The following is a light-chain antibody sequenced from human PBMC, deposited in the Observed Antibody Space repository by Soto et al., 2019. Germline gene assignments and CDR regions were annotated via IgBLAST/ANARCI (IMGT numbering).Light chain of an antibody. CDR3: QQYQTYSRT. J-gene: IGKJ1*01. Sequence: DIQMTQSPSTVSASVGDRITITCRASQSINTWLAWYRQRPGEAPQLLIYDGSTLATGVPSRFSGSGSGTDFTLSISRLQPDDFATFYCQQYQTYSRTFGQGTKVEVK. CDR2: DGS. CDR1: QSINTW. V-gene: IGKV1-5*01.